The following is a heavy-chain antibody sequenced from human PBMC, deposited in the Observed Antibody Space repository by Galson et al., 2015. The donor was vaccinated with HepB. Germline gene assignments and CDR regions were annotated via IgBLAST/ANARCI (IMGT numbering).Heavy chain of an antibody. V-gene: IGHV3-30*02. CDR1: GFTFSSYG. Sequence: SLRLSCAASGFTFSSYGMHWVRQAPGKGLEWVAFIRYDGSNKYYADSVKGRFTISRDNSKNTLYLQMNSLRAGDTAVYYCAKGKGWYGSSYFDYWGQGTLVTVSS. J-gene: IGHJ4*02. D-gene: IGHD6-19*01. CDR2: IRYDGSNK. CDR3: AKGKGWYGSSYFDY.